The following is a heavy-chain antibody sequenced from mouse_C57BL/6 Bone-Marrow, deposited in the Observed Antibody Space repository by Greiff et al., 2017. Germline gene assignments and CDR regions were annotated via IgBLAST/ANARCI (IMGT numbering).Heavy chain of an antibody. CDR2: IYWDDDK. V-gene: IGHV8-12*01. D-gene: IGHD1-1*01. Sequence: QVTLKVSGPGILQSSQTLSLTCSFSGFSLSTSGMGVSWIRQPSGKGLEWLAHIYWDDDKRYNPSLKSRLTISKDTSRNQVFLKITSVDTADIATYYCARRAPPNYGSSYGYYFDYWGQGTTLTVSS. CDR3: ARRAPPNYGSSYGYYFDY. CDR1: GFSLSTSGMG. J-gene: IGHJ2*01.